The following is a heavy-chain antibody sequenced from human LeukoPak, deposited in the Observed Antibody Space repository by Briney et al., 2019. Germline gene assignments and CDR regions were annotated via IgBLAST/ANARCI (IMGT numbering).Heavy chain of an antibody. D-gene: IGHD1-26*01. Sequence: PGGSLRLSCAASGFIVSGDFMSWLTQAPGKGLEWVSVIYSDGSTYYADSVKGRFTSSRDNSKNTLDLQMTGLRAEDTAVYDCARERGRGRDSPWFDYWGQGTLVTVSS. CDR1: GFIVSGDF. CDR2: IYSDGST. J-gene: IGHJ4*02. CDR3: ARERGRGRDSPWFDY. V-gene: IGHV3-53*01.